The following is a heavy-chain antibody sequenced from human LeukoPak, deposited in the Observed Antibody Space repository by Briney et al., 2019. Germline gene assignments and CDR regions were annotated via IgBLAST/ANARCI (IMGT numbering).Heavy chain of an antibody. CDR3: ARRDPPLGWNDGDAFDI. J-gene: IGHJ3*02. V-gene: IGHV4-34*01. D-gene: IGHD1-1*01. CDR2: INHSGST. Sequence: TETLSLTCVVYGGSFSGYYWSWIRQPPGKGLEWIGEINHSGSTNYNPSLKSRVTISVDTSKNQFSLKLSSVTAADTAVYYCARRDPPLGWNDGDAFDIWGQGTMVTVSS. CDR1: GGSFSGYY.